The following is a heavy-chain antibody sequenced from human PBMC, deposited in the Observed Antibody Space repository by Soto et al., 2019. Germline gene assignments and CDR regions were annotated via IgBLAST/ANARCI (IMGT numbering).Heavy chain of an antibody. CDR3: ARASEGMPYDY. J-gene: IGHJ4*02. CDR1: GFTFSSYG. D-gene: IGHD2-2*01. Sequence: GGALRLSCAASGFTFSSYGMHWVRQAPGKGLEWVAVIWYDGSNKYCADSVKGRFTISRDNSKNTLYLQMNSLRAEDTAVYYCARASEGMPYDYWGQGTLVTVSS. V-gene: IGHV3-33*01. CDR2: IWYDGSNK.